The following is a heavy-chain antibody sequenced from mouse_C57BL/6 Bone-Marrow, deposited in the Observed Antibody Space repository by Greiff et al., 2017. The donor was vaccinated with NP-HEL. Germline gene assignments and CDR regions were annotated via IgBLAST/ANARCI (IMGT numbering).Heavy chain of an antibody. D-gene: IGHD3-2*02. CDR3: AREATKGAMDY. CDR2: FTMYSDAT. Sequence: LQQSGAELVRPGSSVKLSCKDSSFSFMASAMHWVKQRPGHGLEWIGSFTMYSDATEYSENFKGKATLTANTSSSTADMELSSLTSEDSAVYYCAREATKGAMDYWGQGTSVTVSS. J-gene: IGHJ4*01. CDR1: SFSFMASA. V-gene: IGHV1-49*01.